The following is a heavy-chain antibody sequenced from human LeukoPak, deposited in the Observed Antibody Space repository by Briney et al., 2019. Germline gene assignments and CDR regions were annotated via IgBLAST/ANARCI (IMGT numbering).Heavy chain of an antibody. CDR1: GFTFSSYS. D-gene: IGHD4-17*01. CDR3: AKEAGQDYGALDAFDV. Sequence: GGSLRLSCAASGFTFSSYSMNWVRQAPGKGLEWVSSIGGSSSSLYYAESVKGRFTISRDNAKNSLYLQMNSLRAEDTAVYYCAKEAGQDYGALDAFDVWGQGTMVTVSS. V-gene: IGHV3-21*01. CDR2: IGGSSSSL. J-gene: IGHJ3*01.